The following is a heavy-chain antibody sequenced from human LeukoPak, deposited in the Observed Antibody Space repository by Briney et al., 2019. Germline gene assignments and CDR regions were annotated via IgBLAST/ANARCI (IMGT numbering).Heavy chain of an antibody. CDR3: ARGYYYRT. Sequence: PSETLSLTCTVSGGSVGSDNSYWNWIGQPPGKALEWIGRIYADGSSNYNPSLKSRVTILVDTSKNQYSLRLSSMTAADTAVYYCARGYYYRTWGLGTLVTVSS. V-gene: IGHV4-61*02. J-gene: IGHJ4*02. CDR1: GGSVGSDNSY. CDR2: IYADGSS. D-gene: IGHD3-10*01.